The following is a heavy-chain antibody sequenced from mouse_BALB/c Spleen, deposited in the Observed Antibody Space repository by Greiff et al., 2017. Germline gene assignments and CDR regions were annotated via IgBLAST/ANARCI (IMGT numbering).Heavy chain of an antibody. CDR1: GFTFSSYA. V-gene: IGHV5-9-3*01. CDR2: ISSGGSYT. CDR3: ARHGSEAMDY. J-gene: IGHJ4*01. D-gene: IGHD2-2*01. Sequence: EVQLVESGGGLVKPGGSLKLSCAASGFTFSSYAMSWVRQTPEKRLEWVATISSGGSYTYYPDSVKGRFTISRDNAKNTLYLQMSSLRSEDTAMYYCARHGSEAMDYWGQGTSVTVSS.